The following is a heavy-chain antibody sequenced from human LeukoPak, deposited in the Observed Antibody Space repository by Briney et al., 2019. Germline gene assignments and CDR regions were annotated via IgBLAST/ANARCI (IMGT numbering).Heavy chain of an antibody. CDR2: ISGSDGDT. CDR3: AKDTPRGYNYGCFDY. CDR1: GFTFSSYA. D-gene: IGHD5-18*01. V-gene: IGHV3-23*01. Sequence: PGGSLRLSCAASGFTFSSYAMHWVRQAPGKGLEWVSTISGSDGDTYYADSVKGRFTISRDNSKNTLYLQMNSLRAEDTAVYYCAKDTPRGYNYGCFDYWGQETLLTVSS. J-gene: IGHJ4*02.